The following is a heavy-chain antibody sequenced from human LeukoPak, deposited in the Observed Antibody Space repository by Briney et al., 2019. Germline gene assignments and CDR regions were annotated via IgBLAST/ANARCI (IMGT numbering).Heavy chain of an antibody. CDR3: ARFTYTTRPSDV. V-gene: IGHV4-4*09. J-gene: IGHJ6*04. CDR1: GGSMSGYY. CDR2: IYSSGST. D-gene: IGHD3-16*01. Sequence: SETLSLTCSVSGGSMSGYYWSWVRQPPGQTLEWIGYIYSSGSTNYNPSLQSRVTMSVDTSMNQFSLRLSSVTAADTAVYYCARFTYTTRPSDVWGKGTTVPVSS.